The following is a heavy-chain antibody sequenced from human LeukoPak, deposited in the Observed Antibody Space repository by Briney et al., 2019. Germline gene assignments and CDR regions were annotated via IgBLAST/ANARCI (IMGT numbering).Heavy chain of an antibody. V-gene: IGHV4-59*01. Sequence: SETLSLTCTVSGGSISSYYWSWIRQSPGKGMECIGYIHYTGSTNYNPSLKSRVTISVETSKNQFSLKLKSVTAADTAVYYCARGGYYGSGNDFRFDPWGQGTLVTVSS. D-gene: IGHD3-10*01. J-gene: IGHJ5*02. CDR3: ARGGYYGSGNDFRFDP. CDR2: IHYTGST. CDR1: GGSISSYY.